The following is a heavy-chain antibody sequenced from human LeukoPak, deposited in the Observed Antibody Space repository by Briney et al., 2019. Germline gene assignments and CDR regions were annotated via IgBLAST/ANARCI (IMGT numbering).Heavy chain of an antibody. J-gene: IGHJ4*02. D-gene: IGHD3-22*01. CDR2: INHSGST. Sequence: SETLSLTCAVSGDSIGSGGYYWSWIRQPPGKGLEWIGEINHSGSTNYNPSLKSRVTISVDTSKNQFSLKLSSVTAADTAVYYCARVDYDSSGYYSAFDYWGQGTLVTVSS. CDR1: GDSIGSGGYY. CDR3: ARVDYDSSGYYSAFDY. V-gene: IGHV4-34*01.